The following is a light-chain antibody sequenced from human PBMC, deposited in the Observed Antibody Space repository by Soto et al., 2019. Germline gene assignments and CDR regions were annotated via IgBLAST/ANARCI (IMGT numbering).Light chain of an antibody. Sequence: QSVLTQPPSMSGAPGQRVTISCTGNSSNIGAGFDVHWYQQLPGTAPKLLIYDNSNRPSGVPDRFSGSKSGTSASLAITGLQAEDGTDYYCQSYDSRLSAVVFGGGTKLTVL. CDR1: SSNIGAGFD. CDR2: DNS. CDR3: QSYDSRLSAVV. J-gene: IGLJ2*01. V-gene: IGLV1-40*01.